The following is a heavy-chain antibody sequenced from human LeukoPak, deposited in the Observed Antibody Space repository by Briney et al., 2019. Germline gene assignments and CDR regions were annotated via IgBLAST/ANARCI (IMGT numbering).Heavy chain of an antibody. D-gene: IGHD3-9*01. CDR1: GYTFTTYG. J-gene: IGHJ6*03. Sequence: GASVKVSCKSSGYTFTTYGISWVRQAPGQGLEWMGWISAYNGNTNYAQKLQGRVTMTTDTSTSTAYMELSSLRSEDTAVYYCARNDRDYDILTGYYPPHYYYYYMDVWGKGTTVTISS. V-gene: IGHV1-18*01. CDR3: ARNDRDYDILTGYYPPHYYYYYMDV. CDR2: ISAYNGNT.